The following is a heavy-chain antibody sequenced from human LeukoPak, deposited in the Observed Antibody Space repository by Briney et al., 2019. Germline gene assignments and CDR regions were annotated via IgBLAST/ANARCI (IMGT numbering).Heavy chain of an antibody. D-gene: IGHD5-24*01. J-gene: IGHJ4*02. V-gene: IGHV3-53*04. CDR3: ARFRDGYNDY. Sequence: GGSLRLSCAASGFTFSNAWMSWVRQAPGKGLEWVSVIYSGGSTYYADSVKGRFTISRHNSKNTLYLQMNSLRAEDTAVYYCARFRDGYNDYWGQGTLVTVSS. CDR1: GFTFSNAW. CDR2: IYSGGST.